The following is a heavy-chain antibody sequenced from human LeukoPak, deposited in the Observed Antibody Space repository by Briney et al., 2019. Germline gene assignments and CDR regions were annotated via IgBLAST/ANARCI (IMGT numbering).Heavy chain of an antibody. CDR3: ARDGGNSGFDY. Sequence: GASVKVSCRASGYSLTDYYIHWVRQAPGQGLEWMGWINPNGGGTKFAQKFQGRVTMTGDTSISTAYMELSRLTSDDTAVYYCARDGGNSGFDYWGQGTLVTVSS. J-gene: IGHJ4*02. V-gene: IGHV1-2*02. CDR1: GYSLTDYY. D-gene: IGHD4-23*01. CDR2: INPNGGGT.